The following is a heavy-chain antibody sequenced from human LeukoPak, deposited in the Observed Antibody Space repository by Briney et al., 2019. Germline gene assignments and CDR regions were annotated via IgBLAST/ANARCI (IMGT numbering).Heavy chain of an antibody. J-gene: IGHJ6*03. CDR3: AKDSGSYYYYYYMDV. Sequence: SLRLSRAASGFTSDDYAMHWVRQAPGKGLEWVSGISWNSGSTGYADSVKGRFTISRDNAKNSLYLQMNSLRAEDTALYYCAKDSGSYYYYYYMDVWGKGTTVTISS. V-gene: IGHV3-9*02. D-gene: IGHD1-26*01. CDR1: GFTSDDYA. CDR2: ISWNSGST.